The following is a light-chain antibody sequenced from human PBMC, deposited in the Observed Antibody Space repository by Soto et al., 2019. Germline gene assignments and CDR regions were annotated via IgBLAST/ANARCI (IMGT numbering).Light chain of an antibody. CDR3: QHRSTGPPLT. Sequence: EIVLTQSPATLSLSPGERATLSCRASQSVSSYLAWYQQKPGQAPRLLIYDASNRATGIPARFSGSGSGTDFTLPISSLEPEDFAVYSFQHRSTGPPLTFGGGTKVEIK. CDR2: DAS. V-gene: IGKV3-11*01. J-gene: IGKJ4*01. CDR1: QSVSSY.